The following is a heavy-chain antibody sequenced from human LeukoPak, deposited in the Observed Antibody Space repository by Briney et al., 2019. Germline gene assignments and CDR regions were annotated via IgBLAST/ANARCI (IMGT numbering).Heavy chain of an antibody. V-gene: IGHV3-30*04. Sequence: PGRSLRLSCAASGFTFSSYAMQWVRQAPGKGLEWVAVISYDGSDKNYADSVKGRFTISRDNSMDTLYLQMNSLGAEDTAVYYCARAVYRSGGYYFDYWGQGILVTVSS. J-gene: IGHJ4*02. D-gene: IGHD6-19*01. CDR2: ISYDGSDK. CDR3: ARAVYRSGGYYFDY. CDR1: GFTFSSYA.